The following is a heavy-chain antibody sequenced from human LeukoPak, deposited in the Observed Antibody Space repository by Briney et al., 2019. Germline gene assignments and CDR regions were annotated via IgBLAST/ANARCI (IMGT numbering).Heavy chain of an antibody. Sequence: ASVKVSCKVSGYTFTDWYMHWVRQAPGQGLEWMGWVDPKSGGTTYGQKFRGRVTMTRDTSISTVHMDLSSLRSDDTAFYYCARGKGSSWFDYWGQGTLVTVSS. V-gene: IGHV1-2*02. J-gene: IGHJ4*02. D-gene: IGHD6-13*01. CDR3: ARGKGSSWFDY. CDR1: GYTFTDWY. CDR2: VDPKSGGT.